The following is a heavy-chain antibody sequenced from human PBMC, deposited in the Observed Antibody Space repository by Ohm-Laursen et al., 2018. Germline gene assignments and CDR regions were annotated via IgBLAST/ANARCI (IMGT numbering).Heavy chain of an antibody. J-gene: IGHJ6*02. CDR3: ARDFEWATDV. Sequence: ASVKVSCKASGYSFNSNHMQWLRQAPGQGLEWMGIIKSTDDTRTYAQKFQGRVTMTKDRSTSTVYMELSSLRSDDTAVYYCARDFEWATDVWGQGTTVTVS. D-gene: IGHD3-3*01. CDR1: GYSFNSNH. CDR2: IKSTDDTR. V-gene: IGHV1-46*02.